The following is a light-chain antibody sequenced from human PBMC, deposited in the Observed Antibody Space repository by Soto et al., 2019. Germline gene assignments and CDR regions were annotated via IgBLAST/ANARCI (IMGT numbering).Light chain of an antibody. J-gene: IGLJ1*01. CDR3: SSYSTSSPYA. CDR1: SSDVGGYKF. CDR2: EVS. V-gene: IGLV2-14*01. Sequence: QSALTQPASVSGSPGQSITISCTGTSSDVGGYKFVSWYQHRPGKAPKLMIYEVSNRPSGVSSRFSGSKSGNTASLTISGLQTADEADYYCSSYSTSSPYAFGTGTKV.